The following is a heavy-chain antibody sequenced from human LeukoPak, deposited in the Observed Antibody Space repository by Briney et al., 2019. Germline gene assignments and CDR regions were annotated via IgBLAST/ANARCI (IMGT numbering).Heavy chain of an antibody. J-gene: IGHJ4*02. CDR2: INPTGGST. CDR1: GYTFTSYY. CDR3: ARDHYHKIHSVMVTAPDY. D-gene: IGHD2-21*02. Sequence: ASVKVSCKASGYTFTSYYMHWVRQPPGEGLEWMGIINPTGGSTSYAQKFQGRVTMTRDTSTSTVYMELSSLRSEDTAVYYCARDHYHKIHSVMVTAPDYWGQGTLVIVSS. V-gene: IGHV1-46*01.